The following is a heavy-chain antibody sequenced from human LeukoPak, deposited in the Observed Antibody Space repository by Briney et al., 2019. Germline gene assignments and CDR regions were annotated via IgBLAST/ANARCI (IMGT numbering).Heavy chain of an antibody. J-gene: IGHJ4*02. Sequence: ASETLSLTCTVSGGSISSYYWSWIRQPPGKGLEWVGYFYYSGSTNYNPSLKSRVTISVDTSKNQFSLKLSSVTAADTAVYYCARLVGYSYGLKYYFDYWGQGTLVTVSS. D-gene: IGHD5-18*01. CDR3: ARLVGYSYGLKYYFDY. V-gene: IGHV4-59*08. CDR1: GGSISSYY. CDR2: FYYSGST.